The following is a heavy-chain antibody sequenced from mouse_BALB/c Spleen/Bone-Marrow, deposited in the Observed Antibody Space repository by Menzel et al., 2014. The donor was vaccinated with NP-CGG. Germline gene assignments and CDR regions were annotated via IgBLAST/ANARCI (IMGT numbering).Heavy chain of an antibody. J-gene: IGHJ2*01. CDR2: INPSSGYT. D-gene: IGHD1-2*01. Sequence: VQLQQSGAELARPGASVKMSCKASGYTFTSYTMRWVKQRPGQGLEWIGYINPSSGYTNYNQKFKDKATLTADKSSSTAYMQLSSLTSEDSAVYYCARFITTATEYFDYWGQGTTLTVSS. CDR3: ARFITTATEYFDY. CDR1: GYTFTSYT. V-gene: IGHV1-4*01.